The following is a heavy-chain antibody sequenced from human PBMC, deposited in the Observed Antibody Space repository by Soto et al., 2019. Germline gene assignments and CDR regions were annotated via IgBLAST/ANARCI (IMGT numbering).Heavy chain of an antibody. J-gene: IGHJ4*02. Sequence: GGSLRLSCAASGFTVSSNYMSWVRQAPGKGLEWVSVIYSGGSTYYADSVKGRFTISRDNSKNTLYLQMNSLRAEDTAVYYCARGGVAAFFYFDYWGQGTLVTVSS. V-gene: IGHV3-53*01. CDR3: ARGGVAAFFYFDY. CDR1: GFTVSSNY. CDR2: IYSGGST. D-gene: IGHD6-19*01.